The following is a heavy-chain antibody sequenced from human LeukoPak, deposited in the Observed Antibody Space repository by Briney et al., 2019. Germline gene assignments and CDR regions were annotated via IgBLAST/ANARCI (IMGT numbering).Heavy chain of an antibody. J-gene: IGHJ4*02. D-gene: IGHD2-2*01. CDR2: ISPSGDRT. CDR3: AKEGCSSTSCYHPQND. V-gene: IGHV3-64*04. Sequence: PGGSLRLSCAASGFTFTNHPMHWVRQASGKRLQYVSAISPSGDRTWYTDSVKGRFTISRDNSKNTLYLQMNSLRAEDTAVYYCAKEGCSSTSCYHPQNDWGQGTLVTVSS. CDR1: GFTFTNHP.